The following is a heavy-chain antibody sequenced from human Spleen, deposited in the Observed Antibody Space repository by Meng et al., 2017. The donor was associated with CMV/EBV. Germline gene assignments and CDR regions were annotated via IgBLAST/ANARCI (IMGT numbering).Heavy chain of an antibody. CDR2: IYTSGST. CDR1: GGSISSYY. CDR3: ARIGPSMVATMEGWFDP. V-gene: IGHV4-4*07. J-gene: IGHJ5*02. Sequence: VRLQGWWSGLVKASGSLVRTCPGSGGSISSYYWSWIRPPAGMRLEWIGRIYTSGSTNYKPSLKSRVTISVDKSKNQFSLKLTSVTAAGTALYYCARIGPSMVATMEGWFDPWGQGTLVTVSS. D-gene: IGHD5-12*01.